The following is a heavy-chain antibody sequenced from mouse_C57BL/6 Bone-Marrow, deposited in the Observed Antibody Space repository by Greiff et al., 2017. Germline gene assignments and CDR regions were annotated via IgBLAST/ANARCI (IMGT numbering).Heavy chain of an antibody. CDR2: IDPSDSYT. CDR3: ARENYDSSYWFAY. D-gene: IGHD1-1*01. CDR1: GYTFTSYW. J-gene: IGHJ3*01. Sequence: QVQLQQPGAELVLPGASVKLSCKASGYTFTSYWMHWVKQRPGQGLEWIGEIDPSDSYTNYNQKFKGKSTLIVDKSSSRAYMQLSSLTSEDSAVYYCARENYDSSYWFAYWGQGTLVTVSA. V-gene: IGHV1-69*01.